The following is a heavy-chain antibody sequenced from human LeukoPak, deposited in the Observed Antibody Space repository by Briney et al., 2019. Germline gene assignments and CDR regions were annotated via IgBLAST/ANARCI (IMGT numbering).Heavy chain of an antibody. Sequence: PSETLSLTCAVYGGSFSGYYWSWIRQPPGKGLEWIGEINHSGRTNYNPSLKSRVTISVDTSKNQFSLKLSSVTAADTAVYYCARGLVVVPAAMSGGNAFDIWGQGTMVTVSS. CDR1: GGSFSGYY. D-gene: IGHD2-2*01. J-gene: IGHJ3*02. V-gene: IGHV4-34*01. CDR3: ARGLVVVPAAMSGGNAFDI. CDR2: INHSGRT.